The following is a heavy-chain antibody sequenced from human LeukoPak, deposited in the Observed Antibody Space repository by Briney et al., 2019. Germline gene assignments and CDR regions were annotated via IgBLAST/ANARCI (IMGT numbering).Heavy chain of an antibody. D-gene: IGHD3-10*01. CDR2: IYYSGTT. CDR1: GGSISNYY. J-gene: IGHJ4*02. Sequence: SETLSLTCTVSGGSISNYYWNWIRQPPGKGLEGIGYIYYSGTTNYNPSLKSRVSMSVDTSKNQFSLKLSSVTAADTAVYYCARRYGSGSSGTFDYWGQGTLVTVSS. V-gene: IGHV4-59*01. CDR3: ARRYGSGSSGTFDY.